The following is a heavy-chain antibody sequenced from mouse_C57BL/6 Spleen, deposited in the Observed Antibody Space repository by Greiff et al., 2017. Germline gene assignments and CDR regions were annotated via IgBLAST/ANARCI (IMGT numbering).Heavy chain of an antibody. CDR2: IYPGDGDT. D-gene: IGHD2-4*01. J-gene: IGHJ3*01. CDR3: AREDYDYDAY. V-gene: IGHV1-82*01. Sequence: VQLQQSGPELVKPGASVKISCKASGYAFSSSWMNWVKQRPGKGLEWIGRIYPGDGDTNYNGKFKGKATLTADKSSSTAYMQLSSLTSEDSAVYFCAREDYDYDAYWGQGTLVTVSA. CDR1: GYAFSSSW.